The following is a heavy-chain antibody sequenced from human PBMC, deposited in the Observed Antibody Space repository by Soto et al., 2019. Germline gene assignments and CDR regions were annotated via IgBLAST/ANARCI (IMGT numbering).Heavy chain of an antibody. CDR2: TYPGDSDT. V-gene: IGHV5-51*01. J-gene: IGHJ6*02. D-gene: IGHD4-17*01. Sequence: GESLKISCKGSGYNFTLYWIGWVRQMPGKGLEWMGVTYPGDSDTRYSPSFQGQVTISADKSIGTAYLQWSSLKASDTAMYYCAKHFPTTVTSREYWYYYGMDVWGQGTSVTVS. CDR3: AKHFPTTVTSREYWYYYGMDV. CDR1: GYNFTLYW.